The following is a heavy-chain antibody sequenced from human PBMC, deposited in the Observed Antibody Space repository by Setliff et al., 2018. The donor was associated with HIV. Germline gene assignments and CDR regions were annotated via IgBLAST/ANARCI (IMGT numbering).Heavy chain of an antibody. CDR3: ARVSCSSTSCYVSYFDY. J-gene: IGHJ4*02. Sequence: PGGSLRLSCAASGFSFSNYAMTWVRQAPGKGLEWVSTINSAERTFYAKSVKGRFTISRDNSKSTLYLQMNSLRAEDTAVYYCARVSCSSTSCYVSYFDYWGQGTLVTVS. D-gene: IGHD2-2*01. CDR2: INSAERT. CDR1: GFSFSNYA. V-gene: IGHV3-23*01.